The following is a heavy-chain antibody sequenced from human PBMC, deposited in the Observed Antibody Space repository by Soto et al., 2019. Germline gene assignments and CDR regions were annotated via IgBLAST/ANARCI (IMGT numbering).Heavy chain of an antibody. V-gene: IGHV1-69*05. J-gene: IGHJ5*02. D-gene: IGHD6-6*01. CDR1: GGTFSSYA. CDR2: MNPNIGTT. CDR3: ARTKARRYSSSSDRGHWFDP. Sequence: GAPVKVSCKASGGTFSSYAISWVRQDTGQGLERMGWMNPNIGTTNYAQKFQGRVTMTTNDSISTAYMELSSLRSEDTAVYYCARTKARRYSSSSDRGHWFDPWGQGTLVTVSS.